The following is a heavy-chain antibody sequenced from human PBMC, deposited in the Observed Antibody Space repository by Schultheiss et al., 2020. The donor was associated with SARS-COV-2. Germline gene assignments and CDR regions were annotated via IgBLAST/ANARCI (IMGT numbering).Heavy chain of an antibody. J-gene: IGHJ4*02. Sequence: SGPTLVKPTETLTLTCTFSGFSLSTSGMCVSWIRQPPGKALEWLARIDWDDDKYYSTSLKTRLTISKDTSKNQVVLTMTNMDPVDTATYYCARSSGGSCYPDYWGQGTLVTVSS. CDR3: ARSSGGSCYPDY. V-gene: IGHV2-70*11. CDR1: GFSLSTSGMC. CDR2: IDWDDDK. D-gene: IGHD2-15*01.